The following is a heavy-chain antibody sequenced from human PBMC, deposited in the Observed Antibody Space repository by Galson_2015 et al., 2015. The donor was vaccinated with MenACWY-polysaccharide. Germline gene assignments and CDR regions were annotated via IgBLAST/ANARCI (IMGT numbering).Heavy chain of an antibody. Sequence: PALVKPTQTLTLTCTFSGLSLSTSGVGVGWIRQPPGKAPEWLALVYWDDDKRYSPSLTNRVTVTKGTSKNQVVLSMTNMDPVDTATYFCAHRKLITVFGLVTDVGLYFDYWSQGTLVTVSS. D-gene: IGHD3-3*01. V-gene: IGHV2-5*02. CDR1: GLSLSTSGVG. CDR3: AHRKLITVFGLVTDVGLYFDY. CDR2: VYWDDDK. J-gene: IGHJ4*02.